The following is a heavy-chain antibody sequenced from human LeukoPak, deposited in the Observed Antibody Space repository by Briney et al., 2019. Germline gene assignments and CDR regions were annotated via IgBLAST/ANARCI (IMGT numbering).Heavy chain of an antibody. CDR1: GYTFTGYY. D-gene: IGHD6-6*01. V-gene: IGHV1-2*06. Sequence: ASVKVSCKASGYTFTGYYMHWVRQAPGQGLEWMGRINPNSGGTNYAQKFQGRVTMTRDTSISTAYMERSRLRSDDTAEYYCARVHYSSSSNLDDYYYYGMDVWGQGTTVTVSS. CDR2: INPNSGGT. J-gene: IGHJ6*02. CDR3: ARVHYSSSSNLDDYYYYGMDV.